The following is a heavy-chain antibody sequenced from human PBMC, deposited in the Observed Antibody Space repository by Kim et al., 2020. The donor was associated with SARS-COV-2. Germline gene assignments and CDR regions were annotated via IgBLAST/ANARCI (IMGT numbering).Heavy chain of an antibody. CDR2: IYYSGST. Sequence: SETLSLTCTVSGGSISSSSYYWGWIRQPPGKGLEWIGSIYYSGSTYYNPSLKSRVTISVDTSKNQFSLKLSSVTAADTAVYYCARQGPIGIAAAGTKGTSVQDPWFDPWGQGTLVTVSS. J-gene: IGHJ5*02. V-gene: IGHV4-39*01. D-gene: IGHD6-13*01. CDR3: ARQGPIGIAAAGTKGTSVQDPWFDP. CDR1: GGSISSSSYY.